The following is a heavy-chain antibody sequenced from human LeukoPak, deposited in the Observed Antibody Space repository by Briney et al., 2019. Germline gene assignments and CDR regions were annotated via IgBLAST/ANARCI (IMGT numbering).Heavy chain of an antibody. V-gene: IGHV4-39*07. CDR2: INHSGST. J-gene: IGHJ4*02. CDR3: ARKGIYRGSLDY. Sequence: SETLSLTCTVSGGPISSSTYYWSRIRQPPGKGLEWIGEINHSGSTNYNPSLKSRVTISVDTSKNQFSLKLSSVTAADTAVYHCARKGIYRGSLDYWGQGTLVTVSS. D-gene: IGHD3-16*02. CDR1: GGPISSSTYY.